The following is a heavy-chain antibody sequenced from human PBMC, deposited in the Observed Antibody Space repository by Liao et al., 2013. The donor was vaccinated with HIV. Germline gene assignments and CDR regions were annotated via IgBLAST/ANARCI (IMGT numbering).Heavy chain of an antibody. D-gene: IGHD5-18*01. CDR2: IYSSGST. V-gene: IGHV4-61*02. CDR3: ARENGYSYGSYYYYYYMDV. CDR1: GGSISSGSYY. Sequence: QVQLQESGPGLVKPSQTLSLTCTVSGGSISSGSYYWSWIRQPAGKGLEWIGRIYSSGSTNYNPSLKSRVTMSVDTSKNQFSLKLSSVTAADTAVYYCARENGYSYGSYYYYYYMDVWGKGTTVTVSS. J-gene: IGHJ6*03.